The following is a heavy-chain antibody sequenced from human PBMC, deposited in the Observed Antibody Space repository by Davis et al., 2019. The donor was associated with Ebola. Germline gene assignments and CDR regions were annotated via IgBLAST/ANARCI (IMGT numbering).Heavy chain of an antibody. CDR1: AGTFSSYA. Sequence: ASVKVSCKASAGTFSSYAISWVRQAPGQGHDWMGWMNPNSGTTGYAQKFQGRVTMTRNTSISTAYMELSSLRSEDTAVYYCARGGVVPYLIDYWGQGTLVTVSS. J-gene: IGHJ4*02. CDR3: ARGGVVPYLIDY. D-gene: IGHD2-2*01. V-gene: IGHV1-8*02. CDR2: MNPNSGTT.